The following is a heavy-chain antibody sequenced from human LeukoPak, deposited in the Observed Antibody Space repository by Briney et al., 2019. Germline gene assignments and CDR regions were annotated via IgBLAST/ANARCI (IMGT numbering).Heavy chain of an antibody. D-gene: IGHD2-2*01. V-gene: IGHV3-30*18. CDR1: GFTFSSYG. Sequence: PGGSLRLSCAASGFTFSSYGMHWVRQAPGKGLEWVAVISYDGSNKYYADSVKGRFTISRDNSKNTLYLQMNSLRAEDTAVYYCAKDFRYCSSTSCYPRDYYYGMDVWGQGTTVTVSS. CDR3: AKDFRYCSSTSCYPRDYYYGMDV. J-gene: IGHJ6*02. CDR2: ISYDGSNK.